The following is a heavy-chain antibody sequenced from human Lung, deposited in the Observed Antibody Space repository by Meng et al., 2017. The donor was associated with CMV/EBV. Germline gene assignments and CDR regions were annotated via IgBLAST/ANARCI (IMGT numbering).Heavy chain of an antibody. CDR3: ASSIFGVVIISPLGY. D-gene: IGHD3-3*01. CDR2: IIPILGIA. Sequence: QGPLVQSGAEVKKPGSSVKASCKASGGTLSSYTISWVLQAPGQGLEWMGRIIPILGIANYAQKFQGRVTITADKSTSTAYMELSSLRSEDTAVYCCASSIFGVVIISPLGYWGQGTLVTVSS. J-gene: IGHJ4*02. CDR1: GGTLSSYT. V-gene: IGHV1-69*02.